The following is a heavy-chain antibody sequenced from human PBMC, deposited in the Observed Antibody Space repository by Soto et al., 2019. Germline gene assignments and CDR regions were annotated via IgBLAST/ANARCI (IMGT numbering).Heavy chain of an antibody. Sequence: TGGSLRLSCAASGFTFSSYAMSWVRQAPGKGLEWVSAISGSGGSTYYADSVKGRFTISRDNSKNTLYLQMNSLRAEDTAVYYCAKDRPVSDTMVRGVIPNWFDPWGQGTLVTVSS. CDR1: GFTFSSYA. V-gene: IGHV3-23*01. J-gene: IGHJ5*02. CDR3: AKDRPVSDTMVRGVIPNWFDP. D-gene: IGHD3-10*01. CDR2: ISGSGGST.